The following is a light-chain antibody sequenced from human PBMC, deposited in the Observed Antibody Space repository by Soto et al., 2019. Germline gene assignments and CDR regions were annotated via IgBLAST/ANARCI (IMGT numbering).Light chain of an antibody. CDR1: QSISVW. CDR2: KAS. V-gene: IGKV1-5*03. Sequence: DIQMTXXPSTLSASVGDRVTITCRASQSISVWLAWYQQKPGQAPKFLMYKASTLESGVPSRFSGSGSGTEFTLTINGLQPDDFATYYCQQYRTFPWTFGQGTTVEIK. CDR3: QQYRTFPWT. J-gene: IGKJ1*01.